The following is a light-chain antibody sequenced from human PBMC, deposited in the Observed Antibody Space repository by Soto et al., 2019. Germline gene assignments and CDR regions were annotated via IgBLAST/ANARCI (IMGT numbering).Light chain of an antibody. CDR2: HTN. J-gene: IGKJ1*01. V-gene: IGKV3-11*01. CDR1: QSVSNNY. Sequence: EIVLTQSRSTLSSFPGCRVTLGCRASQSVSNNYLAWYQQKPGKAPRLLIYHTNSRAAGIPARFSGSGSGKDFTLTISSLEPEDFAVYYCQQRDNWPPTWTFGQGTKVDIK. CDR3: QQRDNWPPTWT.